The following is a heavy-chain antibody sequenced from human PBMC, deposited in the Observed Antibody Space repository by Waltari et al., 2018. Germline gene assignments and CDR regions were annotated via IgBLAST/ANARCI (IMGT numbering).Heavy chain of an antibody. J-gene: IGHJ3*02. V-gene: IGHV3-7*01. CDR2: IKQDGSEK. CDR1: GGSISSYY. D-gene: IGHD6-19*01. CDR3: ASLKYSSGWDDAFDI. Sequence: VQLQESGPGLVKPSETLSLTCTVSGGSISSYYWSWIRQPPGKGLEWVANIKQDGSEKYYCDSVKGRFTISRDNAKNSLYLQMNSLRAEDTAVYYCASLKYSSGWDDAFDIWGQGTMVTVSS.